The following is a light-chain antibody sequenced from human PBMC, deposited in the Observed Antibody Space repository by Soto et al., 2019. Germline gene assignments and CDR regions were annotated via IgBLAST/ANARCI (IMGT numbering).Light chain of an antibody. CDR2: AAS. CDR1: QSISLF. CDR3: HQTDSIPET. V-gene: IGKV1-39*01. J-gene: IGKJ1*01. Sequence: DIQMTQSPSSLSASVGDTATITCRASQSISLFLNWYQQKPGKAPKLLIYAASSLQSGVPSRFSGNGSGTDFTLTISSLQPEDFATYYCHQTDSIPETFGQGTKVEIK.